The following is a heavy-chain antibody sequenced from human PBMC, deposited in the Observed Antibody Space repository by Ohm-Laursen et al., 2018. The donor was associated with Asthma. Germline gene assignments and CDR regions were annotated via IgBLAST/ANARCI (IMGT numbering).Heavy chain of an antibody. CDR1: GGTLGTSV. J-gene: IGHJ4*02. D-gene: IGHD2-15*01. CDR3: ARKAGSCITSNCYSLDF. Sequence: ASVKVSCKSLGGTLGTSVIGWVRQAPGQGLEWLGGINSVFGTSTYAQKFHDRFTITADESTGTVYMTLSSLTSEDTAVYYCARKAGSCITSNCYSLDFWGQGTLVTVSS. CDR2: INSVFGTS. V-gene: IGHV1-69*13.